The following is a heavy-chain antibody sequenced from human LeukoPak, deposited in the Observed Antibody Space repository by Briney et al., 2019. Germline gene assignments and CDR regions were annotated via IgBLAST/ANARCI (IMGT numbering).Heavy chain of an antibody. D-gene: IGHD3-22*01. Sequence: GGSLRLSCAASGFTFSSYAMHWVRQAPGKGLEWVAVISYDGSNKYYADSVKGRFTISRDNSQNTLYLQMNSLRAEDTAVYYCARDQITMIVANGVDAFDIWGQGTMVTVSS. CDR2: ISYDGSNK. CDR3: ARDQITMIVANGVDAFDI. V-gene: IGHV3-30-3*01. J-gene: IGHJ3*02. CDR1: GFTFSSYA.